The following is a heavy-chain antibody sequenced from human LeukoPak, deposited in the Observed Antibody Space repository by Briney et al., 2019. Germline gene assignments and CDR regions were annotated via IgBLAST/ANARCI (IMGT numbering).Heavy chain of an antibody. CDR1: RFNFRDYY. J-gene: IGHJ4*02. CDR2: ISGRGGTI. D-gene: IGHD3-10*01. V-gene: IGHV3-11*04. Sequence: GGSLRLSCAASRFNFRDYYMSWIRQAPGKGLERVSYISGRGGTIFYADSVKGRFTISRDNAKNSLYLQMNSLRAKDTAVYYCASVHYGLLDYWGQGALVTVSS. CDR3: ASVHYGLLDY.